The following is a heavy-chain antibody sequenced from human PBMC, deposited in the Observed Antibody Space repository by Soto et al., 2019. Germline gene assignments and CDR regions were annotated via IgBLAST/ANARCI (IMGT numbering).Heavy chain of an antibody. D-gene: IGHD3-16*01. Sequence: GGSLRLSCAASGFTVSSNYMSWVRQAPGKGLEWVSVIYSGGSTYYADSVKGRFTISRDNSKNTLYLQMNSLRAEDTAVYYCARGFRALYYDYIWGNSAFDIWGQGTMVTVSS. V-gene: IGHV3-66*01. CDR1: GFTVSSNY. CDR3: ARGFRALYYDYIWGNSAFDI. CDR2: IYSGGST. J-gene: IGHJ3*02.